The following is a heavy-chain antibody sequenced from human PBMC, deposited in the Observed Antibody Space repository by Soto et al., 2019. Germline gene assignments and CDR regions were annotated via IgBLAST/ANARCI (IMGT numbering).Heavy chain of an antibody. CDR2: ISGSGGST. CDR3: ANAPGVAGRGRGY. Sequence: EVQLVESGGGSVQPGESLRLSCAGSGFTFSSYVMNWVSQAPGNGLEWVSGISGSGGSTYYADSVQGRFSISRDNSKNTLFLQMNRLRVEDTAIYYCANAPGVAGRGRGYWGQGTQVIVSS. J-gene: IGHJ4*02. CDR1: GFTFSSYV. D-gene: IGHD6-19*01. V-gene: IGHV3-23*04.